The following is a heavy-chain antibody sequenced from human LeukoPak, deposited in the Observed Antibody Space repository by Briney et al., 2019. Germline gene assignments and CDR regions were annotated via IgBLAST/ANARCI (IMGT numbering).Heavy chain of an antibody. D-gene: IGHD6-13*01. CDR3: ARDSDRLPGIAAAGGFDY. V-gene: IGHV3-7*01. CDR2: IKQDESER. J-gene: IGHJ4*02. CDR1: GFTFSNYF. Sequence: PGGSLRLSCAASGFTFSNYFMSWVRQAPGKGLEWVANIKQDESERYFVDSVKGRFSISRDNAKNSLYLQMNSLRAEDTAVYYCARDSDRLPGIAAAGGFDYWGQGTLVTVSS.